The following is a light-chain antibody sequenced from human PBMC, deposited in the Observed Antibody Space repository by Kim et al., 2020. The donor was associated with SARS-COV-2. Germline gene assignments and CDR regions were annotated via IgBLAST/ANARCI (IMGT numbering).Light chain of an antibody. CDR2: DAS. CDR1: ENVNTY. J-gene: IGKJ5*01. V-gene: IGKV3-11*01. CDR3: QQRSNWHPGLA. Sequence: ETVVTQSPATLSLSPGERATLSCRASENVNTYLAWYQQKPGQAPRLLIFDASKRATGVPARFSGSGSGTDFTLTISSLEPEDFAVYYCQQRSNWHPGLAFGQGTRLEIK.